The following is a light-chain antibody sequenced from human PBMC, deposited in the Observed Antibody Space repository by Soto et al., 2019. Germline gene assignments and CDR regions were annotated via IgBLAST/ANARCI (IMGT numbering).Light chain of an antibody. J-gene: IGKJ5*01. CDR1: QSVRSN. CDR3: QQRSNWPIT. CDR2: EAS. Sequence: EFVLTQSPGTLSLSPGERATLSCRASQSVRSNLAWYQQKPGQAPRLLIYEASTRATGVPARFSGGGSGTEFTLTISSLEPEDFAVYYCQQRSNWPITFGQGTRLEIK. V-gene: IGKV3-11*01.